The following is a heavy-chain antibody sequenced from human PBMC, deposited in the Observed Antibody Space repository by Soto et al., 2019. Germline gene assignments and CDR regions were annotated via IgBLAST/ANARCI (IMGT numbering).Heavy chain of an antibody. D-gene: IGHD4-4*01. J-gene: IGHJ4*02. V-gene: IGHV3-7*03. CDR1: GFTFSGYW. CDR3: ARATYSNAWYRFDL. Sequence: PGGSLRLSCEASGFTFSGYWMSWVRQAPGKGLGWVADIKHDGSVQYYVDSVKGRFTISRDNAKKLLYLQMNGLRAEDKALYYCARATYSNAWYRFDLWGQGTLVNVS. CDR2: IKHDGSVQ.